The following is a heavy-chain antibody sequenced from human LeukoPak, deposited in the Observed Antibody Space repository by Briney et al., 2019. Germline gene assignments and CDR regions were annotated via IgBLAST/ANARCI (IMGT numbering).Heavy chain of an antibody. CDR1: GFTFSSYW. D-gene: IGHD6-6*01. CDR2: IKQDGSEK. V-gene: IGHV3-7*01. CDR3: ARGLAARPPLTRDS. Sequence: GGSLRLSCAASGFTFSSYWMSWVRQAPGKGLECVANIKQDGSEKYYVDSVKGRFTISRDNAKNSLYLQMNSLRAEDTAVYYCARGLAARPPLTRDSWGQGTLVTVSS. J-gene: IGHJ4*02.